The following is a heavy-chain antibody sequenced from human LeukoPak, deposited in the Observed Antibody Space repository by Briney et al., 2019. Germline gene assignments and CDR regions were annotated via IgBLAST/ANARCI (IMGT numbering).Heavy chain of an antibody. J-gene: IGHJ4*02. CDR3: ARDTVAVARFDY. Sequence: LETLSLTCTVSGGSISSSSYYWGWIRQPPGKGLEWIGSIYYSGSTYYNPSLKSRVTISVDTSKNQFSLKLSSVTAADTAVYYCARDTVAVARFDYWGQGTLVAVSS. V-gene: IGHV4-39*07. CDR1: GGSISSSSYY. D-gene: IGHD6-19*01. CDR2: IYYSGST.